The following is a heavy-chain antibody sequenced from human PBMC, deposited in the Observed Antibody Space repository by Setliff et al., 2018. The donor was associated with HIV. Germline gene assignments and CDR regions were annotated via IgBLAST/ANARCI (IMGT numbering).Heavy chain of an antibody. CDR2: IIPIFVAT. CDR3: ARGEQDFYDSSGYYSYYFDH. D-gene: IGHD3-22*01. V-gene: IGHV1-69*13. Sequence: GASVKVSCKVSGDNFRNCIISWVRQAPGQGLEWVGGIIPIFVATNNAQKFQGRLTITADESTTTTYMELSSLTSEDTAVYFCARGEQDFYDSSGYYSYYFDHWGQGTLVTVSS. J-gene: IGHJ4*02. CDR1: GDNFRNCI.